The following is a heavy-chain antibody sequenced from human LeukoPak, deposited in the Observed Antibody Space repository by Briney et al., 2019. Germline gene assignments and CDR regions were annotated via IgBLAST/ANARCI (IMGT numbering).Heavy chain of an antibody. D-gene: IGHD2-2*02. J-gene: IGHJ4*02. V-gene: IGHV3-23*01. CDR3: AKAIGYCSSTSCYTFDY. CDR2: ISGSGGST. Sequence: GGPLRLSCAASGFTFSSFARGWVRRPQGKGLGWVSAISGSGGSTYYADSVKGRFTISRDNSKNTLYLQMNSLRAEDTAVYYCAKAIGYCSSTSCYTFDYWGQGTLVTVSS. CDR1: GFTFSSFA.